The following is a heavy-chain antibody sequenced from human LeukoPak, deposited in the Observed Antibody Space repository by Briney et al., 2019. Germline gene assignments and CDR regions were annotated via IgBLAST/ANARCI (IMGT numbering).Heavy chain of an antibody. Sequence: SVKVSCKASGGTFSSYAISWVRQAPGQGLEWMGGIIPIFGTANYAQKFQGRVTITADESTSTAYMELSSLRSEDTAVYYCARAGIKRFLEWLSQHDAFDIWGQGTMVTVSS. CDR2: IIPIFGTA. CDR3: ARAGIKRFLEWLSQHDAFDI. V-gene: IGHV1-69*13. D-gene: IGHD3-3*01. CDR1: GGTFSSYA. J-gene: IGHJ3*02.